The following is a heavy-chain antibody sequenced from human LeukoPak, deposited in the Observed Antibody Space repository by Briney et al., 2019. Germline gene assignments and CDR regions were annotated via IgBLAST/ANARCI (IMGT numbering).Heavy chain of an antibody. J-gene: IGHJ5*02. V-gene: IGHV3-30*18. CDR1: RFTFSTYT. CDR2: ISYDGSNK. CDR3: AKDSQRLYYYGSGSYPSSES. Sequence: GGSLRLSCAASRFTFSTYTMNWVRQAPGKGLEWVALISYDGSNKYYADSVKDRFSISRDNSKNTLYLRMNSLRAEDTAVYYCAKDSQRLYYYGSGSYPSSESWGQGTLVTVSS. D-gene: IGHD3-10*01.